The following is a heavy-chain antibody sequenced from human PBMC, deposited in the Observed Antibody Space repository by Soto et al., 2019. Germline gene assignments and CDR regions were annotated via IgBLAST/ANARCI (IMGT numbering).Heavy chain of an antibody. CDR1: GYTFTSYG. CDR2: ISAYNGNT. V-gene: IGHV1-18*01. J-gene: IGHJ4*02. CDR3: ARDRCSSTSCLGGY. Sequence: ASVKVSCKASGYTFTSYGISWVRQAPGQGLEWMGWISAYNGNTNYAQKLQGRVTMTTDTSTSTAYMELRSLRSDDTAVYYCARDRCSSTSCLGGYWGQGTLVTVSS. D-gene: IGHD2-2*01.